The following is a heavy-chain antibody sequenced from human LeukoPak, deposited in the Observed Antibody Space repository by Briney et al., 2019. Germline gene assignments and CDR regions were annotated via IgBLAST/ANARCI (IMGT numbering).Heavy chain of an antibody. V-gene: IGHV4-38-2*02. CDR3: ARGTGMIRGAAGS. D-gene: IGHD3-10*01. CDR1: GYSISSGYY. Sequence: SETLSLTCTVSGYSISSGYYWGWIRQPPGKGLEWIGSIYHSGSTYYNPSLKSRVTISVDTSKNQFSLKLSSVTAADTAVYYCARGTGMIRGAAGSWGQGTLVTVSS. CDR2: IYHSGST. J-gene: IGHJ5*02.